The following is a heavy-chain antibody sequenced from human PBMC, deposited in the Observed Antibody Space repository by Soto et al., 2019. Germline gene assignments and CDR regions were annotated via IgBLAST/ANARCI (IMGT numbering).Heavy chain of an antibody. CDR3: AMVVGATSLFDD. J-gene: IGHJ4*02. V-gene: IGHV1-8*01. CDR1: GYTFTSYN. CDR2: MNPNSGKT. Sequence: QVQLVQSGAEVKEPGASVKVSCEASGYTFTSYNINWVRQASGQGLEWMGWMNPNSGKTGLAQQFQGRVTLTRNTSIRTAYMELSSLRPEDTAVYYCAMVVGATSLFDDWGQGTQVTVSS. D-gene: IGHD1-26*01.